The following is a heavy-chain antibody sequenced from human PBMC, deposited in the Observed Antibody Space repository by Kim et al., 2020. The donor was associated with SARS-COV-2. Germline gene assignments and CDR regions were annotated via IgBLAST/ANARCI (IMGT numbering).Heavy chain of an antibody. CDR3: VRGTWGDINDY. D-gene: IGHD3-16*01. CDR2: INTKEGDT. J-gene: IGHJ4*02. V-gene: IGHV1-18*01. Sequence: ASVKVSCKTSGDTSRKSGFSWVRQAPEQGLEGMGWINTKEGDTKYALKFQDRVTMTTDSSTSTAYMELRSLNSDDPPGYYCVRGTWGDINDYWGQGPRV. CDR1: GDTSRKSG.